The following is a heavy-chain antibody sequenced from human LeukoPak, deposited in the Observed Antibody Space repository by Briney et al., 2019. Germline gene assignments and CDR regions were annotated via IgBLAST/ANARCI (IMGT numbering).Heavy chain of an antibody. CDR2: ISSSGTTI. CDR3: AREDNLSDAFDI. J-gene: IGHJ3*02. V-gene: IGHV3-11*01. Sequence: GGSLRLSCAASGFTFSDYYMSRIRQAPGKGLEWVSYISSSGTTIYYADSVKGRFTISRDNAKNSVNLQMNSLRAEDTAVYFCAREDNLSDAFDIWGQGTMVTVSS. CDR1: GFTFSDYY. D-gene: IGHD1-1*01.